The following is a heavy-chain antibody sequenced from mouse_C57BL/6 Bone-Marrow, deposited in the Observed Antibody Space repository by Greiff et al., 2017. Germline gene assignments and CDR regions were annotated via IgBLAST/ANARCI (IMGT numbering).Heavy chain of an antibody. V-gene: IGHV1-82*01. J-gene: IGHJ1*03. CDR2: IYPGDGDT. CDR3: ARRGYGSSYGGYFDV. D-gene: IGHD1-1*01. Sequence: VQLQQSGPELVKPGASVKISCKASGYAFSSSWMNWVKQRPGKGLEWIGRIYPGDGDTNYNGKFKGKATLTADKSSSTAYMQRSSLTSEDSAVYFCARRGYGSSYGGYFDVWGTGTTVTVAS. CDR1: GYAFSSSW.